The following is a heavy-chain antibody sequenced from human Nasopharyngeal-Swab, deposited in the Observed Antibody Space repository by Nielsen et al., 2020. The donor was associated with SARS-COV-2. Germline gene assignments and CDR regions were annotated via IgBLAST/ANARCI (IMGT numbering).Heavy chain of an antibody. CDR3: ARESREGYFDY. Sequence: ESLKISCAASGFTFSKYDMHWVLQATGEGLEWVSAVVTAGDPFYPGSVKGRFTISRENAKNSLYLQMKSLRAGDTAVYYCARESREGYFDYWGQGTLVTVSS. CDR1: GFTFSKYD. V-gene: IGHV3-13*05. CDR2: VVTAGDP. J-gene: IGHJ4*02. D-gene: IGHD5-24*01.